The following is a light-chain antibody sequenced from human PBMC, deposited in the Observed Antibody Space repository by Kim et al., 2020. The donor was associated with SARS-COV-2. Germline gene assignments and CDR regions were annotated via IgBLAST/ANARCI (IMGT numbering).Light chain of an antibody. CDR3: GSYTSSSTYV. Sequence: QSALTQPASVSGSPGQSITISCTGTSSDIGAYNYVSWYQQHPGKAPKLMIYDVTKRPSGVSNRFSGSKSGNTASLTISGLQAEDEADYYCGSYTSSSTYVFGIGTKVTVL. CDR2: DVT. CDR1: SSDIGAYNY. V-gene: IGLV2-14*03. J-gene: IGLJ1*01.